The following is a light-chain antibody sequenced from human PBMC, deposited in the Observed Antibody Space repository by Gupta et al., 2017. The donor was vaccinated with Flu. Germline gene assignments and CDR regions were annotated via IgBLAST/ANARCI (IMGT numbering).Light chain of an antibody. Sequence: DIQMTQSTSSLSASIRDRVTITCRTSQTISSYLNWYQQKPGKAPKVLIYAASVLQSGVPARLSGSGSRTDFTLPISSLQPNDFATYYCKHSGTFGPGTKMDI. CDR3: KHSGT. J-gene: IGKJ3*01. CDR2: AAS. V-gene: IGKV1-39*01. CDR1: QTISSY.